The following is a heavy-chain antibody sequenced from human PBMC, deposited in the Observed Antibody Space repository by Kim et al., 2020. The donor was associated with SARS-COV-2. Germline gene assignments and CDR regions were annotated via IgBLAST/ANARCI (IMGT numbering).Heavy chain of an antibody. Sequence: SETLSLTCAVYGGSFSGYYWSWIRQPPGKGLEWIGEINHSGSTNYNPSLKSRVTISVDTSKNQFSLKLSSVTAADTAVYYCARMRGYCSSTSCYAHFDYWGQGTLVTVSS. D-gene: IGHD2-2*01. J-gene: IGHJ4*02. V-gene: IGHV4-34*01. CDR1: GGSFSGYY. CDR3: ARMRGYCSSTSCYAHFDY. CDR2: INHSGST.